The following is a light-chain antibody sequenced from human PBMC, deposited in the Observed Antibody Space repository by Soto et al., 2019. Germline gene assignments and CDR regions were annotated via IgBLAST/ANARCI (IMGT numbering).Light chain of an antibody. Sequence: QSALTQPPSASGSPGQSVTISCTGTSSDVGGYNYVSWCQQHPGKAPKLMIYEVSKRPSGVPDRFSGSKSGNTASLTVSGLQAEDEADYYCSSYAGSNNWVFGGGTKVTVL. CDR2: EVS. V-gene: IGLV2-8*01. CDR1: SSDVGGYNY. J-gene: IGLJ3*02. CDR3: SSYAGSNNWV.